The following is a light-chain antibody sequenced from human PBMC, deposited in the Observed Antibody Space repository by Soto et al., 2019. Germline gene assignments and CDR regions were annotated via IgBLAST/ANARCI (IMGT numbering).Light chain of an antibody. CDR3: QQSGSSPPT. Sequence: EIVLAQSPATLSLSPGERATLSCRASQSVSSYLAWYQQKPGQAPRLLIYAASNRATGIPDRFSGSGSGTDFTLTISRLEPEDFAVYYCQQSGSSPPTFGQGTKVDIK. CDR2: AAS. V-gene: IGKV3-11*01. CDR1: QSVSSY. J-gene: IGKJ1*01.